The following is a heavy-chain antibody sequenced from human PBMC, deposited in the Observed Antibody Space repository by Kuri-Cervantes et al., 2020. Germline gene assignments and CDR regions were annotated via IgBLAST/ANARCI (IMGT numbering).Heavy chain of an antibody. CDR2: IKQDGSEK. CDR3: ARGFDGFYGMDL. J-gene: IGHJ6*02. V-gene: IGHV3-7*01. D-gene: IGHD3-10*01. CDR1: GSTYIIYW. Sequence: GESLKISCAASGSTYIIYWMNWVRQAPGKGLEWVANIKQDGSEKYYVDSVKGRFTISRDNAKNSLYLQMNSLRVEDTAVYYCARGFDGFYGMDLWGQGTTVTVSS.